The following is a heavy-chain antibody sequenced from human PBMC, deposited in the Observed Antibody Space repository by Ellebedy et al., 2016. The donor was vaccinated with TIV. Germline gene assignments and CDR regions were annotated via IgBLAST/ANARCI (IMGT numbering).Heavy chain of an antibody. CDR1: GFTFSNYW. Sequence: GESLKISCAASGFTFSNYWMNWVRQAPGKGLEWVANINQDGSEKYYVDSVKGRFTISRDNAKNSLYLQMNSLRAEETAVYYCAAALIVGATGRNMDVWGQGTTVTVSS. CDR3: AAALIVGATGRNMDV. J-gene: IGHJ6*02. D-gene: IGHD1-26*01. V-gene: IGHV3-7*01. CDR2: INQDGSEK.